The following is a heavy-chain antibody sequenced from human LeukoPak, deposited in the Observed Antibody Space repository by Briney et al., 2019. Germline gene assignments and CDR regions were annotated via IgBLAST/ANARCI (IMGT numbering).Heavy chain of an antibody. CDR1: GFTFSSYS. D-gene: IGHD3-10*01. CDR2: ISSSSSTI. J-gene: IGHJ4*02. V-gene: IGHV3-48*01. CDR3: ARVPYYYGSGSYSDY. Sequence: GGSLRLSCAASGFTFSSYSMNWVRQAPGKGLEWVSYISSSSSTIYYADSVKGRFTISRDNAKNSLYLQMNSLRAEDTAVYYCARVPYYYGSGSYSDYWGQGTLVTVSS.